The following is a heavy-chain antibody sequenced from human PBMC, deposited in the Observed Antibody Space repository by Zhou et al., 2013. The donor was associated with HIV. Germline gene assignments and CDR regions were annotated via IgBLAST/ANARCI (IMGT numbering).Heavy chain of an antibody. Sequence: QVQLVQSGAEVKKPGASVRVSCKASGYTFTDYDINWVRQASGQGLQWLGWMNPNSGNTGSAVKFRDRVSFSRNTSVTTAYLELTSLTSEDTALYYCARDEMATPLGYHYMDVWGKGTTVTVSS. V-gene: IGHV1-8*01. D-gene: IGHD5-12*01. CDR2: MNPNSGNT. CDR3: ARDEMATPLGYHYMDV. CDR1: GYTFTDYD. J-gene: IGHJ6*03.